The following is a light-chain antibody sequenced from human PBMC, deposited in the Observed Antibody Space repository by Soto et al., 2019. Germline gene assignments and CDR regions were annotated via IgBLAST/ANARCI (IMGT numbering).Light chain of an antibody. CDR2: RNN. CDR3: AAWDDSLSGEV. Sequence: QSVLTQPPSASGTPGQRVTISCSGSSSNIGSNYVYWYQQLPGTAPKLLIYRNNQRPSGVPDRFSGSKSGTSASLAISGLRSEDEADYYCAAWDDSLSGEVFGGGTKFTVL. V-gene: IGLV1-47*01. CDR1: SSNIGSNY. J-gene: IGLJ3*02.